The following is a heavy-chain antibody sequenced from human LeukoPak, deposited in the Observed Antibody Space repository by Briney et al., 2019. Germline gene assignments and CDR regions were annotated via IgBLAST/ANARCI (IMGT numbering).Heavy chain of an antibody. D-gene: IGHD3-22*01. CDR3: AQNFYDSSGLYFDC. CDR1: GFTFSTYS. CDR2: ISSSSNYI. J-gene: IGHJ4*02. V-gene: IGHV3-21*01. Sequence: PGGSLRLSCVASGFTFSTYSMNWVRQAPGKGLEWVSSISSSSNYIYYADSVKGRFTISRDNAKNSLYLQMNSLRAADTAVYYCAQNFYDSSGLYFDCWGQGTLVTVSS.